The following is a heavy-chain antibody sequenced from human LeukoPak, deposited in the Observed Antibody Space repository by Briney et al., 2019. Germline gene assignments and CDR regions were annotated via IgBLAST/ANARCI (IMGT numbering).Heavy chain of an antibody. CDR2: IIPIFGTA. CDR3: ASERATTDAFDI. D-gene: IGHD1-26*01. V-gene: IGHV1-69*05. Sequence: SVKVSCKASGGTFSSYAISWVRQARGQGLEWMGGIIPIFGTANYAQKFQGRVTITTDESTSTAYMELSSLRSEDTAVYYCASERATTDAFDIWGQGTMVTVSS. CDR1: GGTFSSYA. J-gene: IGHJ3*02.